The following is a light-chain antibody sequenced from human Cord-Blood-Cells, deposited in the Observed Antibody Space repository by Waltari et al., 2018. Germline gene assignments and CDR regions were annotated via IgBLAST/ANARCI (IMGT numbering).Light chain of an antibody. CDR1: QGISSW. CDR3: HQANSFPYT. Sequence: DIQMTQSPSSVSASVGDRVTITCRASQGISSWLDWYQQKPGKAPKLLIYAASSLKSAVPSRFSGGGSCTDFSLTIISRQPEDFATYYCHQANSFPYTFGQGTKLEIK. V-gene: IGKV1-12*01. J-gene: IGKJ2*01. CDR2: AAS.